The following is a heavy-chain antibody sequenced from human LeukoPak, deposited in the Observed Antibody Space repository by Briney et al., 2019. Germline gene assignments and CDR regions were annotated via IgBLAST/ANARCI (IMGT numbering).Heavy chain of an antibody. CDR3: ARGRYCSSTGCYFDP. J-gene: IGHJ5*02. V-gene: IGHV1-69*06. D-gene: IGHD2-2*01. CDR2: IIPIFGTA. CDR1: GGTFSSYA. Sequence: ASVKVSCKASGGTFSSYAISWVRQAPGQGLEWMGGIIPIFGTANYAQKFQGRVTITADKSTSTAYMELSSLRSEDTAVYYCARGRYCSSTGCYFDPWGQGTLVTVSS.